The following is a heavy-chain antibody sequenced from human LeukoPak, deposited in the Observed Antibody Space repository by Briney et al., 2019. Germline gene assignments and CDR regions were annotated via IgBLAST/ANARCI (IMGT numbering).Heavy chain of an antibody. D-gene: IGHD3-16*02. Sequence: SETLSLTCAVYGGSFSGYYWSWIRQPPGKGLEWIGYIYYSGSTNYNPSLKSRVTISVDTSKNQFSLKLSSVTAADTAVYYCARDRGPRYDYVWGSYLPDAFDIWGQGTMVTVSS. CDR2: IYYSGST. CDR3: ARDRGPRYDYVWGSYLPDAFDI. V-gene: IGHV4-59*01. J-gene: IGHJ3*02. CDR1: GGSFSGYY.